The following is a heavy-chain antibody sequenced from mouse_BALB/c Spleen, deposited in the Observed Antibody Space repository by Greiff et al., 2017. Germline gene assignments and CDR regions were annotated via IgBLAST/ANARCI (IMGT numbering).Heavy chain of an antibody. V-gene: IGHV5-15*02. D-gene: IGHD3-2*01. CDR2: ISNLAYSI. CDR3: ARDRGGDSSGYFDY. CDR1: GFTFSDYG. Sequence: EVHLVESGGGLVQPGGSRKLSCAASGFTFSDYGMAWVRQAPGKGPEWVAFISNLAYSIYYADTVTGRFTISRENAKNTLYLEMSSLRSEDTAMYYCARDRGGDSSGYFDYWGQGTTLTVSS. J-gene: IGHJ2*01.